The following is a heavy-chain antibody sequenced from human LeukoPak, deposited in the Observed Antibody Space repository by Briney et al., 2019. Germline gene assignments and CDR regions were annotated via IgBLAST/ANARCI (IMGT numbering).Heavy chain of an antibody. CDR2: ISSGGDNT. V-gene: IGHV3-23*01. J-gene: IGHJ4*02. Sequence: PGGSLRLSCAASGFTFSSDAMSWVRQAPGKGLEWVSAISSGGDNTYYADSVKGRLTISRDNSKNTLYVQMTSLRAEDTAVYYCAREDATMVLSLDYWGQGALVTVSS. CDR3: AREDATMVLSLDY. D-gene: IGHD5-18*01. CDR1: GFTFSSDA.